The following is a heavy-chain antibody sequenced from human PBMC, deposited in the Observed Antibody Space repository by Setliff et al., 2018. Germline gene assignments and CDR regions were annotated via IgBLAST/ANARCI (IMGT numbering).Heavy chain of an antibody. Sequence: SETLSLTCTVSGDSISSGDCFWIWIRQPPGKGLEWIAYIYHSGSAYYNPSLKSRVTMSVDTYKNQFSLHLTSVTAADTAVYYCAREVGTSTSSDAFDVLGQGMMVTVSS. CDR3: AREVGTSTSSDAFDV. D-gene: IGHD1-26*01. CDR2: IYHSGSA. V-gene: IGHV4-30-4*08. J-gene: IGHJ3*01. CDR1: GDSISSGDCF.